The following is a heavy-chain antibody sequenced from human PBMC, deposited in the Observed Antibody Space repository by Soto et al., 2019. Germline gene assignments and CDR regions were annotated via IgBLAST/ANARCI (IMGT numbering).Heavy chain of an antibody. CDR2: IWKDGSNT. D-gene: IGHD3-3*01. J-gene: IGHJ4*02. V-gene: IGHV3-33*08. CDR1: GFTFSRHG. CDR3: ARFSDWLFLDS. Sequence: QVELVESGGGVVQPGRSLRLSCVGSGFTFSRHGMHWVRQAPGKGLEWLGFIWKDGSNTYHVDSVRGRLSISRDNSKNTVSLQMNSLRIEDTAVYYCARFSDWLFLDSWGQGTLVTVSS.